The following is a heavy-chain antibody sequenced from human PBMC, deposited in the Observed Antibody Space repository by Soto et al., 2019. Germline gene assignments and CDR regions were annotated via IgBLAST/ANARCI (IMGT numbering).Heavy chain of an antibody. CDR3: GRGAEGEGGETDYSYGNSALEGRVVVGAPTVIDVPNPLQALP. CDR2: MNPNSGNT. J-gene: IGHJ5*02. Sequence: ASVKVSCKASGYTFTSYDINWVRQATGQGLEWMGWMNPNSGNTGYAQKFQGRVTMTRNTSISTAYMELSSLRSEDTAVYYCGRGAEGEGGETDYSYGNSALEGRVVVGAPTVIDVPNPLQALPWG. CDR1: GYTFTSYD. D-gene: IGHD2-2*01. V-gene: IGHV1-8*01.